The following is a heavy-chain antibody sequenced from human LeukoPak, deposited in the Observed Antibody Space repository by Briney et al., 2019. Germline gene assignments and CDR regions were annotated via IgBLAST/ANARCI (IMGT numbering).Heavy chain of an antibody. CDR3: ARDPMYSGSYGVGDY. CDR1: GFTFSSYA. Sequence: GGSLRLSCAASGFTFSSYAMSWVRQVPGKGLEWVSVISGSGDNTYYADSVKGRFTISRDNSKNMLYLQMNSLRAEDTAVYYCARDPMYSGSYGVGDYWGQGTLVTVSS. CDR2: ISGSGDNT. V-gene: IGHV3-23*01. D-gene: IGHD1-26*01. J-gene: IGHJ4*02.